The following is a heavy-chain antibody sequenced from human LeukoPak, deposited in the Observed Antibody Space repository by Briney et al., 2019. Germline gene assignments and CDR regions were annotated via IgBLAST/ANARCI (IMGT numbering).Heavy chain of an antibody. V-gene: IGHV3-9*01. Sequence: PGGSPRLSCAASGFTFDDYAMHWVRQAPGKGLEWVSGISWNSGSIGYADSVKGRFTISRDNAKNSLYLQMNSLRAEDTALYYCAQGGSFDYWGQGTLVTVSS. CDR1: GFTFDDYA. J-gene: IGHJ4*02. CDR2: ISWNSGSI. CDR3: AQGGSFDY. D-gene: IGHD3-10*01.